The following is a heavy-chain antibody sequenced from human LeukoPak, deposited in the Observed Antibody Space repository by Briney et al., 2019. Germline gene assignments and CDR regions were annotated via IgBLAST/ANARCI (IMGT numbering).Heavy chain of an antibody. CDR1: GGSFSGYY. J-gene: IGHJ4*01. Sequence: PSETLSLTCAVYGGSFSGYYWSWIRQPPGKGLEWIGEINHSGSTNYNPSLKSRVTISVDTSKNQFSLKLSSVTAADTAVYYCAKKSLWSGPFEFWGQGTLVTVSS. CDR2: INHSGST. V-gene: IGHV4-34*01. D-gene: IGHD3-3*01. CDR3: AKKSLWSGPFEF.